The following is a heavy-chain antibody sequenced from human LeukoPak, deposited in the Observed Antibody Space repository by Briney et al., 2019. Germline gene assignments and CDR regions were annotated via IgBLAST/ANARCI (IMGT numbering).Heavy chain of an antibody. V-gene: IGHV1-8*03. CDR2: MNPNSGNT. CDR3: ARGLDYYDSSGYYYVGYYYMDV. CDR1: GYTFTSYD. Sequence: ASVKVSCKASGYTFTSYDINWVRQATGQGLEWMGWMNPNSGNTGYAQKFQGRVTITRNTSISTAYMELSSLRSEDTAVYYCARGLDYYDSSGYYYVGYYYMDVWGKGTTVTVSS. D-gene: IGHD3-22*01. J-gene: IGHJ6*03.